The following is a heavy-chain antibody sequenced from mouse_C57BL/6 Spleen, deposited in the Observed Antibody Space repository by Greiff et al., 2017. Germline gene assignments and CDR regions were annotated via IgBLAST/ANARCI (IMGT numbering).Heavy chain of an antibody. V-gene: IGHV7-3*01. CDR2: IRNKANGYTT. CDR3: ARTQGYYYAMDY. CDR1: GFAFTDYY. Sequence: EVQLVESGGGLVQPGGSLSLSCAASGFAFTDYYMSWVRQPPGKALEWLGFIRNKANGYTTEYSASVKGRFTISRDNSKRILYLQMNALRAEDSATYYGARTQGYYYAMDYWGQGTSVTVAS. D-gene: IGHD2-14*01. J-gene: IGHJ4*01.